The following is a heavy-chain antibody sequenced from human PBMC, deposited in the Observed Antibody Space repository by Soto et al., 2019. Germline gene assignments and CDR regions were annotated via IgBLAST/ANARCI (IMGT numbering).Heavy chain of an antibody. Sequence: ASVKVSCKASGYTFTSYAMHWVRQAPGQRPEWMGWINAGNGNTKYSQKFQGRVTITRDTSASTAYMELSSLRSEDTAVYYCARKQLVVGGMDVWGQGTTVTVSS. J-gene: IGHJ6*02. CDR2: INAGNGNT. CDR1: GYTFTSYA. V-gene: IGHV1-3*01. CDR3: ARKQLVVGGMDV. D-gene: IGHD6-6*01.